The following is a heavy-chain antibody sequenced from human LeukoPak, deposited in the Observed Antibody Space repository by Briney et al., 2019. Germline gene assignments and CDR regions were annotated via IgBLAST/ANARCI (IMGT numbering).Heavy chain of an antibody. Sequence: GSLRLSCAASGFTFSSYGMSWVRQAPGKGLEWIGEINRSGSTNYNPSLKSRVTISVDTPKNQFSLKLSSVTAADTAVYYCARVPGRYCSGGSCSYWGQGTLVTVSS. D-gene: IGHD2-15*01. V-gene: IGHV4-34*01. CDR3: ARVPGRYCSGGSCSY. CDR2: INRSGST. CDR1: GFTFSSYG. J-gene: IGHJ4*02.